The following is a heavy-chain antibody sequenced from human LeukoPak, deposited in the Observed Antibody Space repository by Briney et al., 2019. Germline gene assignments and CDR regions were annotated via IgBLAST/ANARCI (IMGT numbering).Heavy chain of an antibody. CDR3: ARSGSDYYYMDV. J-gene: IGHJ6*03. Sequence: ASVKVSCKASGGTFSSYAISWVRQAPGQGLKWMGGIIPIFGTANYAQKFQGRVTITADESTSTAYMELSSLRSEDTAVYYCARSGSDYYYMDVWGKGTTVTVSS. CDR1: GGTFSSYA. D-gene: IGHD6-6*01. V-gene: IGHV1-69*01. CDR2: IIPIFGTA.